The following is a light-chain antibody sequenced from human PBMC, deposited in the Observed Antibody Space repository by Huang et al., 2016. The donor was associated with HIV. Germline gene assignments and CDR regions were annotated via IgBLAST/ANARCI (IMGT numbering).Light chain of an antibody. CDR1: QNINRY. J-gene: IGKJ2*01. CDR2: GAS. Sequence: DIQITQSPSSLSASVGDRVIITCRASQNINRYLNWYQQQPGKAPKLLISGASKLQSGVPSSFSGSGSGTHFALAISSLSPEDSATYCCQQSAVTPRTFGQGTKLEI. V-gene: IGKV1-39*01. CDR3: QQSAVTPRT.